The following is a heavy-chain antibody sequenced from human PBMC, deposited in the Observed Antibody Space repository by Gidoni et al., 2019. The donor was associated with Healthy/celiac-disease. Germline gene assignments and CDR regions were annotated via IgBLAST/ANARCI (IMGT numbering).Heavy chain of an antibody. D-gene: IGHD6-19*01. V-gene: IGHV4-59*01. CDR2: IYYSGST. J-gene: IGHJ5*02. Sequence: QVPPQESGPGLVKPLATLSLTCTVLGGSISSYYWSWIRQPPGKGLEWIGYIYYSGSTNYNPSLKSRVTISVDTSKNQFSLKLSSVTAADTAVYYCARSIAVAGTGWFDPWGQGTLVTVSS. CDR1: GGSISSYY. CDR3: ARSIAVAGTGWFDP.